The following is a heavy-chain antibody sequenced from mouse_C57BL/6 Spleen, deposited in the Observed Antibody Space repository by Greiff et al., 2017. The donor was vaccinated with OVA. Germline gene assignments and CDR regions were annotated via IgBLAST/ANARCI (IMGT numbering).Heavy chain of an antibody. Sequence: EVKLVESGGGLVKPGGSLKLSCAASGFTFSSYAMSWVRQTPEKRLEWVATISDSGSYTYYPDNVKGRVTFTIDNAKNNLSLHMRTLKSEDTAMYYCARVYDYRESGLAYWGQGTLVTVSA. CDR2: ISDSGSYT. J-gene: IGHJ3*01. D-gene: IGHD2-4*01. V-gene: IGHV5-4*03. CDR1: GFTFSSYA. CDR3: ARVYDYRESGLAY.